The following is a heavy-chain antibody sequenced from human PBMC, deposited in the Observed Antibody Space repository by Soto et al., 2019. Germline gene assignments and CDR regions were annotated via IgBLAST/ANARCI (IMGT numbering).Heavy chain of an antibody. D-gene: IGHD6-19*01. V-gene: IGHV3-23*01. CDR3: AKRGAGGYFDL. J-gene: IGHJ2*01. CDR1: GFTFSSYA. Sequence: EVQLLESGGGLVQPGGSLSLSCAASGFTFSSYAMNWVRQAPGKGLEWVSVISGSGDSTYYADSVKGRFTISRDNSKNTLYLQMNSLRAEDTAVYYCAKRGAGGYFDLWGRGTLVTVSS. CDR2: ISGSGDST.